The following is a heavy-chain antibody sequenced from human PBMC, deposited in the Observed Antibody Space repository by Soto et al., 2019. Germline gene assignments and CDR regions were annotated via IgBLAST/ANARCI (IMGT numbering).Heavy chain of an antibody. CDR3: ARAEYYDILTGSLDY. J-gene: IGHJ4*02. CDR1: VYTFTCYY. Sequence: XSVKVSCKASVYTFTCYYMHWVRQAPGQGLEWMGWINPNSGGTNYAQKFQGRVTMTRDTSISTAYMELSRLRSDDTAVYYCARAEYYDILTGSLDYWGQGTLVTVS. V-gene: IGHV1-2*02. CDR2: INPNSGGT. D-gene: IGHD3-9*01.